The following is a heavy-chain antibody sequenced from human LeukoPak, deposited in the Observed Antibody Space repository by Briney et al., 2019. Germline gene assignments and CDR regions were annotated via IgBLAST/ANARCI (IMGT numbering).Heavy chain of an antibody. Sequence: PSETLSLTCTDSGGSISSGSYYWSWIRQPAGKGLEWIGRIYTSGSTNYNPSLKSRVTISVDTSKNQFSLKLSSVTAADTAVYYCARVNPYCSGGGCSYYFDYWGQGTLVTVSS. D-gene: IGHD2-15*01. V-gene: IGHV4-61*02. CDR3: ARVNPYCSGGGCSYYFDY. CDR2: IYTSGST. CDR1: GGSISSGSYY. J-gene: IGHJ4*02.